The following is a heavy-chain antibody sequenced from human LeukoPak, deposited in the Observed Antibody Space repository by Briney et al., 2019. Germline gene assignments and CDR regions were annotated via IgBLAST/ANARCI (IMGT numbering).Heavy chain of an antibody. J-gene: IGHJ4*02. D-gene: IGHD3/OR15-3a*01. V-gene: IGHV3-23*01. CDR3: AKELDGNPSRY. CDR2: SRSDGGPI. CDR1: GFTLRGSA. Sequence: GGTLRLSCAASGFTLRGSARRWVRPAPGKGLEWVSPSRSDGGPIHYAASVRRRFTISGHNAKNTLFLQMSSLRAGETAFYYWAKELDGNPSRYWGQGTRVTLSS.